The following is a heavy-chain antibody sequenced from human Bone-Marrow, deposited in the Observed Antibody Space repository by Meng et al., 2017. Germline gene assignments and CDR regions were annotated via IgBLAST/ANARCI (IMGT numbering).Heavy chain of an antibody. V-gene: IGHV4-4*02. Sequence: QVQLQESGPGLVKPSGTLSLTCTVSGGSISSTNWWIWVRQPPGEGLEWIGEIYHSGRTNHNPSLKSRVTISLDKSKNQFSLKLSSVTAADTAVYYCARESGPSRFDYWGQGTLVTVSS. CDR2: IYHSGRT. J-gene: IGHJ4*02. CDR3: ARESGPSRFDY. CDR1: GGSISSTNW. D-gene: IGHD2-15*01.